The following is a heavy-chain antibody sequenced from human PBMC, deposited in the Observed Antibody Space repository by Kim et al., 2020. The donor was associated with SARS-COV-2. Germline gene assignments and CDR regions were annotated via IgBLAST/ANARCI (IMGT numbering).Heavy chain of an antibody. Sequence: GGSLRLSCAASGSTFDDYGMRWVRQPPGKGLEWVSGIKRNGDNTGYADSVKGRFAISRDNAKNSLYLQMNSLRAEDTALYYCARGYISGPFDSWGHGTLVTVSS. CDR2: IKRNGDNT. CDR1: GSTFDDYG. V-gene: IGHV3-20*04. CDR3: ARGYISGPFDS. J-gene: IGHJ4*01. D-gene: IGHD6-19*01.